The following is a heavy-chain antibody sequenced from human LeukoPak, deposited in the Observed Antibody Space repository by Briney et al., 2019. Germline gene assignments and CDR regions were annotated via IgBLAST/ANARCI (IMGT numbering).Heavy chain of an antibody. CDR3: AKDGGGYSSTSGYWYFDL. D-gene: IGHD6-13*01. J-gene: IGHJ2*01. CDR2: ISYDGINK. CDR1: GFTFSSYA. V-gene: IGHV3-30*04. Sequence: GGSLRLSCAASGFTFSSYAMHWVRQAPGKGLEWVAVISYDGINKYYADSVKGRFTISRDNSKNTLYLQMNSLRAEDTAVYYCAKDGGGYSSTSGYWYFDLWGRGTLVTVSS.